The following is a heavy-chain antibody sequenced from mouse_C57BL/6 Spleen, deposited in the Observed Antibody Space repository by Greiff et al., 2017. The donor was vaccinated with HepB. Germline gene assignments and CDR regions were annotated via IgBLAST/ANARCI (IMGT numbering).Heavy chain of an antibody. CDR1: GYTFTSYT. J-gene: IGHJ2*01. D-gene: IGHD4-1*01. Sequence: VQLQQSGAELARPGASVKMSCKASGYTFTSYTMHWVKQRPGQGLEWIGYINTSSGYTKYNQKFKDKATLTADKSSSTAYMQLSSLTSEDSAVYYCATLGRVDYWGQGTTLTVSS. V-gene: IGHV1-4*01. CDR2: INTSSGYT. CDR3: ATLGRVDY.